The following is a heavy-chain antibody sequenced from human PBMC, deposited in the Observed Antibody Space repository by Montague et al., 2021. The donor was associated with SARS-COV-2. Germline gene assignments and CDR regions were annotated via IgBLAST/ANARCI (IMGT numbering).Heavy chain of an antibody. Sequence: SETLSLTCSVSGYSISSGYCWGWIRRPPGKGLEWIGSLCHSGGDFYDPSFQSRVTISVDMSKNLFSLKLNSVTAADTAMYFCAREVNVGFQPVDYFDYWGQGTLVTVSS. J-gene: IGHJ4*02. D-gene: IGHD1-1*01. CDR2: LCHSGGD. CDR3: AREVNVGFQPVDYFDY. CDR1: GYSISSGYC. V-gene: IGHV4-38-2*02.